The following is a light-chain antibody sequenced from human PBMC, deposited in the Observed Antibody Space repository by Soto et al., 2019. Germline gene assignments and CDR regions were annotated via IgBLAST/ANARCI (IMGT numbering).Light chain of an antibody. CDR2: GAS. Sequence: EIVLTQSPGTLSLSPGERATLSCRASQSVSSSYLAWYQPKPGQAPRLLIYGASSRATGIPDRFSVSASGKDFTLTISRLEPDDFAVYYCQHYGTSALFGPGTKVDIK. V-gene: IGKV3-20*01. CDR3: QHYGTSAL. J-gene: IGKJ3*01. CDR1: QSVSSSY.